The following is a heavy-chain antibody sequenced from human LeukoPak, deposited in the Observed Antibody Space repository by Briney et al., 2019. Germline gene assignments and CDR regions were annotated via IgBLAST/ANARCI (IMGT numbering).Heavy chain of an antibody. CDR1: GFTFSTYW. Sequence: LTGGSLRLSCAASGFTFSTYWMSWVRQAPGKGLEWVSAISGSGGSTYYADSVKGRFTISRDNSKNTLYLQMNSLRAEDTTVYYCAKPPNPQINVDPPQVYWGQGTLVTVSS. D-gene: IGHD5-24*01. V-gene: IGHV3-23*01. CDR3: AKPPNPQINVDPPQVY. J-gene: IGHJ4*02. CDR2: ISGSGGST.